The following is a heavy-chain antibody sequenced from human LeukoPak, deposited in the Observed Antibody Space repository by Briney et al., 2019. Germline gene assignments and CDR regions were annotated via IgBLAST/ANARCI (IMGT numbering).Heavy chain of an antibody. D-gene: IGHD3-3*01. CDR1: GYTFTAYY. CDR3: ARDSIRGVRLLDY. CDR2: INPDSGGT. Sequence: GASVKVSCKASGYTFTAYYIHWVRQAPGQGPEWTGWINPDSGGTNFAQKFQGRVTVTGDSSISTAYMELSGLRSDDTAVYYCARDSIRGVRLLDYWGQGTLVTVSS. J-gene: IGHJ4*02. V-gene: IGHV1-2*02.